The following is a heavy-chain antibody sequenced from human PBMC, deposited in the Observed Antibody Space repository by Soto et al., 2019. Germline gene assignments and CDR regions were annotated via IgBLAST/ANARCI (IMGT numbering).Heavy chain of an antibody. Sequence: QVQLVESGGGVVQPGRSLRLSCAASGFTFNSYGMQWVRQAPGKGLEWVVVISFDGRNTYYADSVQGRFTISREHSKNTLYLQMTGLRAEEGAVYYCAKQYGSGSYYNVGSLGHFDYWGQGTMVTVSS. CDR2: ISFDGRNT. CDR3: AKQYGSGSYYNVGSLGHFDY. V-gene: IGHV3-30*18. CDR1: GFTFNSYG. D-gene: IGHD3-10*01. J-gene: IGHJ4*02.